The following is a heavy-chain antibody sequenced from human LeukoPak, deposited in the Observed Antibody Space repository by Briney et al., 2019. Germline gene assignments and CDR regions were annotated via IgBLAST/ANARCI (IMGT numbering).Heavy chain of an antibody. D-gene: IGHD2-2*02. CDR3: ARVPAAINRMRQQLVSYYFDY. CDR2: VNHSGGT. V-gene: IGHV4-34*01. CDR1: GGSFSGYY. Sequence: SETLSLTCAVYGGSFSGYYWSWLRQPPGKGLEWIGEVNHSGGTNCNPSLKSRVTISVDTSKNQFSLKLSSVTAADTAVYYCARVPAAINRMRQQLVSYYFDYWGQGTLVTVSS. J-gene: IGHJ4*02.